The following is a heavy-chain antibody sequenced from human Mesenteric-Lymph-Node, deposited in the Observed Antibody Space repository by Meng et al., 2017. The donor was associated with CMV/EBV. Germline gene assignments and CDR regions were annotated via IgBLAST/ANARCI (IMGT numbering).Heavy chain of an antibody. CDR1: GFTVSSNY. CDR3: AKSSDYDILTGYDY. CDR2: IYSGGRT. D-gene: IGHD3-9*01. V-gene: IGHV3-53*01. J-gene: IGHJ4*02. Sequence: GESLKISCAASGFTVSSNYLTWVRQAPGKGLEWVSLIYSGGRTYYADSVKGRFIISRDNSKNTLYLQMNSLRAEDTALYYCAKSSDYDILTGYDYWGQGTLVTVSS.